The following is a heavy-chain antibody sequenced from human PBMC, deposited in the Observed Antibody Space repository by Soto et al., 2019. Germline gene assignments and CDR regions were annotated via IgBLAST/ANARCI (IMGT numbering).Heavy chain of an antibody. Sequence: SETLSLTCTVSGGSISSYNWSWILHPAGEGLEWIGDICHSGSTDYNPSLKCRVTISVDKSKNQFSLKLSSVTAADTAVYYCARDHLYSSSWYGRPFDIWGQGTMVTVSS. CDR3: ARDHLYSSSWYGRPFDI. D-gene: IGHD6-13*01. CDR2: ICHSGST. J-gene: IGHJ3*02. CDR1: GGSISSYN. V-gene: IGHV4-59*12.